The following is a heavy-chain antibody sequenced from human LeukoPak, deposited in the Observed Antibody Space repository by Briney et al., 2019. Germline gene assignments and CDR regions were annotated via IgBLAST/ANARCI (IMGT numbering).Heavy chain of an antibody. D-gene: IGHD3-10*01. J-gene: IGHJ5*02. CDR2: VSNIETT. V-gene: IGHV4-59*01. CDR3: ARGGYYGSGNDFRFDP. CDR1: GDSISSYY. Sequence: SETLSLTCTVSGDSISSYYWSWLRQPPGKRVEWIGYVSNIETTNYNPSLKSRVTISVDTSKSQFSLKLSSVTAADTAIYYCARGGYYGSGNDFRFDPWGQGTLVTVSS.